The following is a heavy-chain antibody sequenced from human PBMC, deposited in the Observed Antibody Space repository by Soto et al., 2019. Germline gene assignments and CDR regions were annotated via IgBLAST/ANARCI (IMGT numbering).Heavy chain of an antibody. V-gene: IGHV3-21*01. J-gene: IGHJ6*02. CDR1: GFTFISYS. CDR2: ISSSSSYI. D-gene: IGHD5-12*01. Sequence: SLSLSFAASGFTFISYSMNWFRQAPGKGLEWVSSISSSSSYIYYADSVKGRFTISRDNAKNSLYLQMNSLRAEDTAVYYCARGYSSWPHLVGIVEPDYYYGMDVWGQGTTVTVSS. CDR3: ARGYSSWPHLVGIVEPDYYYGMDV.